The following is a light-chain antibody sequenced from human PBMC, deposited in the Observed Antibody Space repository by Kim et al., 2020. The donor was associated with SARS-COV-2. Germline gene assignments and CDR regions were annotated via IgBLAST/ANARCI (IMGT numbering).Light chain of an antibody. CDR2: EVT. CDR1: SSDVGGYDY. V-gene: IGLV2-8*01. Sequence: GQSVTISCTGTSSDVGGYDYVSWYQQHPGKAPKLMIYEVTQRPSGVPSRFSGSKSGNTAPLTVSGLQAEDEADYFCSSYADNNNWLFGGGTQLTVL. CDR3: SSYADNNNWL. J-gene: IGLJ3*02.